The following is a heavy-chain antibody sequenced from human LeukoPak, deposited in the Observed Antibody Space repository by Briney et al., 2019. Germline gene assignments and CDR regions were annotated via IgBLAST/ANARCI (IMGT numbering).Heavy chain of an antibody. D-gene: IGHD3-10*01. J-gene: IGHJ4*02. CDR3: ARGFSAGSGSYYAYDY. CDR2: INHSGST. CDR1: GGSFSGYY. Sequence: SETLSLTCAVYGGSFSGYYWRWIRQPPGKGLEWIGEINHSGSTNYNPSLKSRVTISVDTSKNQFSLKLSSVTAADTAVYYCARGFSAGSGSYYAYDYWGQGTLVTVSS. V-gene: IGHV4-34*01.